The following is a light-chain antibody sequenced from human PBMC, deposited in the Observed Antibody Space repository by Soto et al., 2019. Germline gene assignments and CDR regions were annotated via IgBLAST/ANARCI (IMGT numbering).Light chain of an antibody. J-gene: IGKJ2*01. CDR2: GAS. V-gene: IGKV3-15*01. Sequence: EIVMTQSPATLSVSPGERATLSCRASQSVSSNLAWYQQKPGQAPRLLIYGASTRATGIPARFSGSGSGTEFTLTLSSLQSEDFAVYHCQQYNNWPPMYTFGQGTKLEIK. CDR3: QQYNNWPPMYT. CDR1: QSVSSN.